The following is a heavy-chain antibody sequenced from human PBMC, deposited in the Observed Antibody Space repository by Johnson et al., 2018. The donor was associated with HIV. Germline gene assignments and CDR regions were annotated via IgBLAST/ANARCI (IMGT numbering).Heavy chain of an antibody. CDR2: ISYDGSNK. V-gene: IGHV3-30*03. CDR1: GFTFSSYG. D-gene: IGHD6-6*01. J-gene: IGHJ3*02. Sequence: VQLVESGGGVVQPGRSLRLSCAASGFTFSSYGMHWVRQAPGKGLEWVAVISYDGSNKYYADSVKGRFTISRDNSKNTLYLQMNSLRAEDTAVYYCARSSGARWAFDIWGQGTMVTVSS. CDR3: ARSSGARWAFDI.